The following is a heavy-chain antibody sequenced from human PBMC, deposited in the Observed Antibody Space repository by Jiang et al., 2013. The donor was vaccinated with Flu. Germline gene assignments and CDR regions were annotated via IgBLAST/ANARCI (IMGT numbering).Heavy chain of an antibody. CDR2: IKEDETEI. CDR1: GFTFSNYW. J-gene: IGHJ4*02. Sequence: VQLVESGGGLVQPGGSLRLSCATSGFTFSNYWMSWVRQAPGKGLEWVANIKEDETEIYYMDSVKGRLTISRDNAKNSLYLQMNSLRAEDTAIYYCARTYDSTWESPNDYWGQGTLVTVSS. D-gene: IGHD3-22*01. V-gene: IGHV3-7*01. CDR3: ARTYDSTWESPNDY.